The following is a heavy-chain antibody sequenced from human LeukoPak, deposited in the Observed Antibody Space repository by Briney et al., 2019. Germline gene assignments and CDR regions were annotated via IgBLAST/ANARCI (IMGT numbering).Heavy chain of an antibody. J-gene: IGHJ4*02. CDR1: GFTFSSYA. V-gene: IGHV3-30*04. Sequence: GGSLRLSCAASGFTFSSYAMHWVRQAPGKGLEWVAVISYDGSNKYYADSVKGRFTISRDNSKNTLYLQMNSLRAEDAAVYYCAKDRRAGSYDYWGQGTLVTVSS. CDR2: ISYDGSNK. CDR3: AKDRRAGSYDY. D-gene: IGHD3-10*01.